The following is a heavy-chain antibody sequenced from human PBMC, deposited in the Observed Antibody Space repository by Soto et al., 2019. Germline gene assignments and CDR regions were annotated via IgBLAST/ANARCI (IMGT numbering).Heavy chain of an antibody. CDR1: AASFSRNSAV. CDR3: ARDGGRYFFEK. D-gene: IGHD2-15*01. CDR2: TYYRSKWYI. J-gene: IGHJ4*02. Sequence: SQTHSLTCAISAASFSRNSAVWNWIRQPPSRGLECLGRTYYRSKWYIDYAVSVNSRLTSRPDTSKNQFSLQLNSVTPEDTAVYFCARDGGRYFFEKWGQGTLVTVSS. V-gene: IGHV6-1*01.